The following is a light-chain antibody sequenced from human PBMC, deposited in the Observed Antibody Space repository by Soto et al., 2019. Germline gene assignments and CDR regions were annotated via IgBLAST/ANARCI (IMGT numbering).Light chain of an antibody. J-gene: IGKJ5*01. CDR2: DTS. V-gene: IGKV3-11*01. CDR1: QIVSRY. CDR3: QQRSNWPIIT. Sequence: EIVLTQSPATLSLSPGERAPLSCRFSQIVSRYLSWYQQKPGQAPRLLISDTSNRATGIPARFSGSGSGTDFTLTISRLEPEDFAVYCCQQRSNWPIITFGQGTRLEIK.